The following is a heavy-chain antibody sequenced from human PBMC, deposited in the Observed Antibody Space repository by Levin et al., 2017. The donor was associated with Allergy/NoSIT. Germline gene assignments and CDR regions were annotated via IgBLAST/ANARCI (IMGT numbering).Heavy chain of an antibody. D-gene: IGHD2-2*01. V-gene: IGHV3-53*01. CDR1: GFSVSTHY. CDR2: IYSDGST. J-gene: IGHJ4*02. CDR3: TKGHYSGVYQ. Sequence: PGESLKISCAASGFSVSTHYMTWVRQGPGKGLECVSVIYSDGSTYYADSVRGRFTISRDNSKNTLSLQMNSLRDDDTAVYYCTKGHYSGVYQWDQGTLVTVSS.